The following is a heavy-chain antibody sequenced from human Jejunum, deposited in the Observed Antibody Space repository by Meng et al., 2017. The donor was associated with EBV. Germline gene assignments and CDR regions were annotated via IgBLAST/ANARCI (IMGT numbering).Heavy chain of an antibody. Sequence: LQHHESGSDLGKPPQTLSLTCAVSGDSITRGAYLWSWIRQPPGKGLEWIGNIYIIGSTYYNPSLKSRVTISVDRSKNQFSLKLTSVTAADTAVYYCARGGPDFGDYVPFDYWGQGTLVTVSS. V-gene: IGHV4-30-2*01. D-gene: IGHD4-17*01. J-gene: IGHJ4*02. CDR1: GDSITRGAYL. CDR3: ARGGPDFGDYVPFDY. CDR2: IYIIGST.